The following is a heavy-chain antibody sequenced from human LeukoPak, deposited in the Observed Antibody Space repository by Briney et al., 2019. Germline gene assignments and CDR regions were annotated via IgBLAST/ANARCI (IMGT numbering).Heavy chain of an antibody. Sequence: GGSLRLSCAASGFTFSTYSMNWVRQAPGKGLEWVSSISSSSNYIYYADSVKGRFTISRDNSRNTLYLQMNSLRAEDTALYYCAKGTYSAYNSGCAYWGQGTLVTVSS. CDR3: AKGTYSAYNSGCAY. D-gene: IGHD5-12*01. V-gene: IGHV3-21*01. J-gene: IGHJ4*02. CDR2: ISSSSNYI. CDR1: GFTFSTYS.